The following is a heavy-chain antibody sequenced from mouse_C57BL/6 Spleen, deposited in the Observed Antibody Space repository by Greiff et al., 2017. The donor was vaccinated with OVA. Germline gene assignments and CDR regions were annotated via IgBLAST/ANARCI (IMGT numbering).Heavy chain of an antibody. J-gene: IGHJ1*03. D-gene: IGHD1-1*01. Sequence: QVQLQQPGAELVMPGASVKLSCKASGYTFTSYWMHWVKQRPGQGLEWIGEIDPSDSYTNYNQKFKGKSTLTVDKSSSTAYMQLSSLTSEDSAVYYCARINYGSSPWYFDVWGTGTTVTVSS. CDR1: GYTFTSYW. CDR2: IDPSDSYT. CDR3: ARINYGSSPWYFDV. V-gene: IGHV1-69*01.